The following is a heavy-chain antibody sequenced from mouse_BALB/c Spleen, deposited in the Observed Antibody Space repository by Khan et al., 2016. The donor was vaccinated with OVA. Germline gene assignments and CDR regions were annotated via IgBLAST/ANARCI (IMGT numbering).Heavy chain of an antibody. CDR1: GYTFTSYW. CDR2: INPSTGYS. D-gene: IGHD1-1*01. V-gene: IGHV1-7*01. Sequence: VQLQESGAELAKPGASVTMSCKASGYTFTSYWMHWVKQRPGQGLEWIGYINPSTGYSEYNQKFKDKATLTADKSSSTSYMQLSSLTSEDSAVYYCARCEQFYYGSRGGAMDYWGQGTSVTVSS. CDR3: ARCEQFYYGSRGGAMDY. J-gene: IGHJ4*01.